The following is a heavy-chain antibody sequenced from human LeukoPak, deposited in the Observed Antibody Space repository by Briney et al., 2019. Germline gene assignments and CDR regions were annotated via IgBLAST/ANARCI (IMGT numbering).Heavy chain of an antibody. D-gene: IGHD5-12*01. CDR2: LNEDGSRT. CDR3: ARDRGLYSGYDLSYFDY. J-gene: IGHJ4*02. Sequence: PGESLTLSCAASGFTLSSYWMHYVRQAPGKGLVWVSRLNEDGSRTDYADSVKGRFTISRDNSKNTLYLQMNSLRAEDTAAYYCARDRGLYSGYDLSYFDYWGQGTLVTVSS. V-gene: IGHV3-74*01. CDR1: GFTLSSYW.